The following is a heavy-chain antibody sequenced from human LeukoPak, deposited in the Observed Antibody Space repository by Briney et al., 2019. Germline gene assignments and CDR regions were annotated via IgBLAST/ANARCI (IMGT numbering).Heavy chain of an antibody. CDR3: ARALPVVVAATRPAGAFDI. J-gene: IGHJ3*02. V-gene: IGHV4-59*12. CDR1: GGSISNKY. CDR2: ISYSGNT. Sequence: PSETLSLTCTVSGGSISNKYWSWIRQPPGKGLEWIGTISYSGNTYYNPSLKSRVTISVDTSKNQFSLKLSSVTAADTAVYYCARALPVVVAATRPAGAFDIWGQGTMVTVSS. D-gene: IGHD2-15*01.